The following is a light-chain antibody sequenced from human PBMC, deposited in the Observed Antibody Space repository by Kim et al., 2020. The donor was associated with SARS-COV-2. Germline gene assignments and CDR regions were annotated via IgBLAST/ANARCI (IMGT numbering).Light chain of an antibody. CDR3: PKYDNPPLT. CDR2: GAS. V-gene: IGKV1-17*03. CDR1: EDNNQY. J-gene: IGKJ4*01. Sequence: CASMRSSTPISSGASEDNNQYLVWSQQTPGKAPKRLFYGASTVACGVPKMFRGRVCETQLSLTISTLAPEDCAVYYSPKYDNPPLTFGGGTKLEI.